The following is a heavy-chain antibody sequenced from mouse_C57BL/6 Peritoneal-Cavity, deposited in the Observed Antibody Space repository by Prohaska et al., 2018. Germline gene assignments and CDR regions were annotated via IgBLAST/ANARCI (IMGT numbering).Heavy chain of an antibody. D-gene: IGHD2-4*01. V-gene: IGHV4-1*01. CDR2: INPDSSTI. CDR1: GIDFSRYW. CDR3: ARPDDYAWFAY. Sequence: EVKLLQSGGGLVQPGGSLKLSCAASGIDFSRYWMIWFRRASWKGLEWIGEINPDSSTINYAPSLKDKFIISRDNAKNTLYLQMSKVRSEDTALYYCARPDDYAWFAYWGQGTLVTVSA. J-gene: IGHJ3*01.